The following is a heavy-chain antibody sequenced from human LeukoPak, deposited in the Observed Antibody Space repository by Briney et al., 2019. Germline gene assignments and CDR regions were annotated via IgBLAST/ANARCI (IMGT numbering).Heavy chain of an antibody. J-gene: IGHJ4*02. D-gene: IGHD3-9*01. CDR3: VRQQPEYEILTGYPLYYFDY. CDR1: GGSISSYY. Sequence: SETLSLTCTVSGGSISSYYWSWIRQPPGKGLEWIGYIYYSGSTNYNPSLKSRVTISVDTSKNQFSLKLSSVTAADTAVYFCVRQQPEYEILTGYPLYYFDYWGQGTLVTVSS. CDR2: IYYSGST. V-gene: IGHV4-59*01.